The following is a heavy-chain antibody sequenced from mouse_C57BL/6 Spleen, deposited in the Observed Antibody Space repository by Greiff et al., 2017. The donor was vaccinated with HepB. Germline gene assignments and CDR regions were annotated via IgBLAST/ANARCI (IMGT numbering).Heavy chain of an antibody. CDR3: ARGNDYVMDY. J-gene: IGHJ4*01. D-gene: IGHD2-4*01. CDR2: IYPGDGDT. Sequence: VKLQESGPELVKPGASVKISCKASGYAFSSSWMNWVKQRPGKGLEWIGRIYPGDGDTNYNGKFKGKATLTADKSSSTAYMQLSSLTSEDSAVYFCARGNDYVMDYWGQGTSVTVSS. CDR1: GYAFSSSW. V-gene: IGHV1-82*01.